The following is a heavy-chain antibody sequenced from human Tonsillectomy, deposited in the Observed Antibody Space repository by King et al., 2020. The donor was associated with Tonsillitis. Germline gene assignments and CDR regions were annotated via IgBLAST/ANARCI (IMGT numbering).Heavy chain of an antibody. J-gene: IGHJ6*02. CDR3: ARGPTDWNYEGNGLDV. Sequence: QLQESGPGLVTPSETLSLTCTVSGGSISNYYWSWIRQPPGKGLEWIGYIFYSGSTNYNPSLKSRITISVDTSKNQFSLTLYSVTAADTAVDYCARGPTDWNYEGNGLDVWGQGTTVTVSS. D-gene: IGHD1-7*01. CDR2: IFYSGST. V-gene: IGHV4-59*01. CDR1: GGSISNYY.